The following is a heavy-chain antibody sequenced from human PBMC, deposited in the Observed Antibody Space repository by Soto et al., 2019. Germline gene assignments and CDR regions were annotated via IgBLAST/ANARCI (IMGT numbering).Heavy chain of an antibody. D-gene: IGHD1-7*01. CDR1: GDSVSSNSAA. CDR3: ASAWLELRGGGIDAFDI. CDR2: TYYRSKWYN. Sequence: SQTLSLTCAISGDSVSSNSAAWNWIRQSPSRGLEWLGRTYYRSKWYNDYAVSVKSRITINPDTSKNQFSLQLNSVTPEDTAVYYCASAWLELRGGGIDAFDIWAQGTMVTVSS. J-gene: IGHJ3*02. V-gene: IGHV6-1*01.